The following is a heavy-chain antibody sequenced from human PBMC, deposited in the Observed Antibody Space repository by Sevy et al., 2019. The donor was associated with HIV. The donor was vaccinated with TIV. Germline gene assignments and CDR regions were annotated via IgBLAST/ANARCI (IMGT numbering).Heavy chain of an antibody. Sequence: GGSLRLSCAGSGVTTEDYGMNWVRQVPGKGLEWVSGIYWNGGSTAYADSVKGRFTISRDNAKRSLYLQMNSLRVDDXXXXXXXXXXXXXXSAYFDYWGQGALVTVSS. CDR1: GVTTEDYG. CDR3: XXXXXXXXSAYFDY. J-gene: IGHJ4*02. CDR2: IYWNGGST. V-gene: IGHV3-20*01.